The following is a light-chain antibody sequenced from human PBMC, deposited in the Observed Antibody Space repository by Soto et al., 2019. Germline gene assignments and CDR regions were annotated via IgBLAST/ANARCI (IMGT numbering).Light chain of an antibody. CDR3: AAWDDTLSAYV. Sequence: QPVLTQPPSASGTPGQRVTISCSGSSSNIGSNYVYWHQQLPGTAPKLLIYRTYQRPSGVPDRFSGSKSGTSASLAISGLRSEDEADYYCAAWDDTLSAYVFGVGTQLTVL. J-gene: IGLJ7*01. V-gene: IGLV1-47*01. CDR2: RTY. CDR1: SSNIGSNY.